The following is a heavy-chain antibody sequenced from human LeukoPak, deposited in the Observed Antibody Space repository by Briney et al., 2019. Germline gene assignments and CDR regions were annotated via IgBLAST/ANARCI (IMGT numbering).Heavy chain of an antibody. CDR2: ISSSSSYI. V-gene: IGHV3-21*01. CDR3: ARDEERYYYMDV. J-gene: IGHJ6*03. Sequence: GGSLRLSCTASGFTFSSYEMNWVRQAPGKGLEWVSSISSSSSYIYYADSVKGRFTISRDNAKNSLYLQMNSLRAEDTAVYYCARDEERYYYMDVWGKGTTVTVSS. CDR1: GFTFSSYE. D-gene: IGHD1-26*01.